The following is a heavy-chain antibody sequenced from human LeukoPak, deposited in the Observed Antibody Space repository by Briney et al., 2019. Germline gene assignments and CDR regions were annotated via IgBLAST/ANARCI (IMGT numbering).Heavy chain of an antibody. CDR2: ISSRSTYI. Sequence: GGSLRLSCAASGFSFSSYSMNWVRQAPGKGLEWVSSISSRSTYIYYADSLKDRFTISRDNAKNSLFLQMNSLRVEDTAVYYCARRYFDYWGQGTLVTVSS. V-gene: IGHV3-21*01. CDR3: ARRYFDY. CDR1: GFSFSSYS. J-gene: IGHJ4*02.